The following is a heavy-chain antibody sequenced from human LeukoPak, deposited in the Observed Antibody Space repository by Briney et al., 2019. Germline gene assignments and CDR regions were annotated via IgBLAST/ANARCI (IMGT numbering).Heavy chain of an antibody. V-gene: IGHV3-33*01. J-gene: IGHJ4*02. CDR3: VGSGSYSTYNHAITLYYFDY. D-gene: IGHD3-10*01. CDR1: GFTFSTSG. Sequence: GGSLRPSCAASGFTFSTSGMHWVRQAPGKGLEWVAVIWYDGSNKYYADSVKGRFTISRDNSKNTLYLQMNSLRAEDTAVYYCVGSGSYSTYNHAITLYYFDYWGQGTLVTVSS. CDR2: IWYDGSNK.